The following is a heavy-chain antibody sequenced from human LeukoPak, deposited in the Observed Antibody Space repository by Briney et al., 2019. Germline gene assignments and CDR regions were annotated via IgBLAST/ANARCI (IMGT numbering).Heavy chain of an antibody. Sequence: ASVKVSCKASGYTFTSYYMHWVRQAPGQGLEWMGIINPSGGSTSYAQKFQGRVTMTRDTSTSTVYMELSSLRSEDTAVYYCARGENVRFLEWLPDYWGQGTLVTVSS. CDR3: ARGENVRFLEWLPDY. CDR1: GYTFTSYY. J-gene: IGHJ4*02. V-gene: IGHV1-46*01. D-gene: IGHD3-3*01. CDR2: INPSGGST.